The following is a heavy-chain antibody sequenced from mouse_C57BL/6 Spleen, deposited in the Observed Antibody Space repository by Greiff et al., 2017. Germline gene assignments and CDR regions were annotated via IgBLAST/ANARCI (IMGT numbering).Heavy chain of an antibody. CDR3: TTYYYGSSYFFAY. D-gene: IGHD1-1*01. CDR2: IYPGNSDT. V-gene: IGHV1-5*01. J-gene: IGHJ3*01. CDR1: GYTFTSYW. Sequence: VQLKQSGTVLARPGASVKMSCKTSGYTFTSYWMHWVKQRPGQGLEWIGAIYPGNSDTSYNQKFKGKAKLTAVTSASTAYMELSSLTNEDSAVYYCTTYYYGSSYFFAYWGQGTLVTVSA.